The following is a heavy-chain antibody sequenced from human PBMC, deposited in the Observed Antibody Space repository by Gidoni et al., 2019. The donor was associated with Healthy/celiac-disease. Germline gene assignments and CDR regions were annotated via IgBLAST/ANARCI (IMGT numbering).Heavy chain of an antibody. Sequence: QVQLQESGPGLVKPSQTLSLTCPVSGGSIRSGSYNLSWIRQPAGKGLEWIGRIYTSGSTNYNPSLKSRVTMSVDTSKNQFSLKLSSVTAADTAVYYCAGQYLRQVPAAMMVWFDPWGQGTLVTVSS. J-gene: IGHJ5*02. V-gene: IGHV4-61*02. D-gene: IGHD2-2*01. CDR1: GGSIRSGSYN. CDR3: AGQYLRQVPAAMMVWFDP. CDR2: IYTSGST.